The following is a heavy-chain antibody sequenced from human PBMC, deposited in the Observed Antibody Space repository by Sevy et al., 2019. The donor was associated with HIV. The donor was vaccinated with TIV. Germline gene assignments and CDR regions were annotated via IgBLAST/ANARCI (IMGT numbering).Heavy chain of an antibody. CDR3: VKDYMFAADWAPDS. D-gene: IGHD3-10*02. Sequence: GGSLRLSCAASGFTFSSYGMHWVRQAPGKGLEWVAVISYDGSNKYYADSVKGRFTISRDNSKNTLYLQMNSLRAEDTAIYYCVKDYMFAADWAPDSWGQGTLVTVSS. CDR1: GFTFSSYG. V-gene: IGHV3-30*18. CDR2: ISYDGSNK. J-gene: IGHJ4*02.